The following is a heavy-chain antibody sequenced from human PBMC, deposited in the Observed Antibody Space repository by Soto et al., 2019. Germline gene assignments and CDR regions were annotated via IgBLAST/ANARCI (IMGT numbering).Heavy chain of an antibody. D-gene: IGHD5-12*01. J-gene: IGHJ6*02. CDR2: ISYDGRNT. CDR1: GFTFSYYG. V-gene: IGHV3-30*03. CDR3: SRALRSAYDPGYYGMDV. Sequence: QVQLVESGGGVVQPGRSLRLSCAASGFTFSYYGMHWVRQAPGKGLEWVSFISYDGRNTDFADSVKGRFTVSRDDSKSTLYLQMNSLIADDTAVYYCSRALRSAYDPGYYGMDVWGQGTTVSVSS.